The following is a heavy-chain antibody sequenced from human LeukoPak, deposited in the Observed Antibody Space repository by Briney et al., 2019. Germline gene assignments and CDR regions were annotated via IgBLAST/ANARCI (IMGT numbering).Heavy chain of an antibody. D-gene: IGHD3-22*01. CDR1: GGSISSYH. V-gene: IGHV4-59*12. J-gene: IGHJ4*02. CDR2: IYHTGTI. CDR3: ARDGSEDYYDRSGYYTFFDS. Sequence: RPSETLSLTCTVSGGSISSYHWSWIRQPPGKGLEWIGEIYHTGTIKYNPSLKSRVTISVDKSKNQFSLNLISVTAADTAVYYCARDGSEDYYDRSGYYTFFDSWGQGTLVTVSS.